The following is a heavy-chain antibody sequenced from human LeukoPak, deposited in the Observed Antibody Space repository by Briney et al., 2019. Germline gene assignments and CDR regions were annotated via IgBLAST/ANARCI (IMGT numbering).Heavy chain of an antibody. Sequence: ASVKVSCKASGGTFSSYAISWVRQAPGQGLEWMGGIIPIFGTANYAQKFQGRVTITADKSTSTAYMELSSLRSEDTAVYYCARSRDMVVVVANYYYYYGMDVWGKGTTVTVSS. CDR2: IIPIFGTA. V-gene: IGHV1-69*06. J-gene: IGHJ6*04. CDR3: ARSRDMVVVVANYYYYYGMDV. D-gene: IGHD2-15*01. CDR1: GGTFSSYA.